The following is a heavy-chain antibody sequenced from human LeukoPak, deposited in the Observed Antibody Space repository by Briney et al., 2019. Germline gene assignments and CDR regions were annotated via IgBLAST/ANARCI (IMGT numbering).Heavy chain of an antibody. CDR3: ARDLGVLRFLEWLSYPDY. J-gene: IGHJ4*02. CDR1: GFTFSSYA. D-gene: IGHD3-3*01. V-gene: IGHV3-30*04. CDR2: ISYDGSNK. Sequence: GGSLRLSCAASGFTFSSYAMHWVRQAPGKGLEWVAVISYDGSNKYYAGSVKGRFTISRDNSKNTLYLQMNSLRAEDTAVYYCARDLGVLRFLEWLSYPDYWGQGTLVTVSS.